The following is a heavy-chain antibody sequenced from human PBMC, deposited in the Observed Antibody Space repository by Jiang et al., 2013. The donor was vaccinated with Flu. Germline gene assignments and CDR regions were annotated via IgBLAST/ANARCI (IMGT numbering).Heavy chain of an antibody. CDR2: ISGSGGST. CDR1: GFTFSSYA. Sequence: LESGGGLVQPGGSLRLSCAASGFTFSSYAMSWVRQAPGKGLEWVSAISGSGGSTYYADSVKGRFTISRDNSKNTLYLQMNSLRAEDTAVYYCAKDPEVWGLRLGELDYWGQGTLVTVSS. J-gene: IGHJ4*02. D-gene: IGHD3-16*01. V-gene: IGHV3-23*01. CDR3: AKDPEVWGLRLGELDY.